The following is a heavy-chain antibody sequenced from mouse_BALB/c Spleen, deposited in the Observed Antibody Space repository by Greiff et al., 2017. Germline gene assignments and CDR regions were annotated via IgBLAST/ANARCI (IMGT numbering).Heavy chain of an antibody. Sequence: VQLQQSGPGLVQPSQSLSITCTVSGFSLTSYGVHWVRQSPGKGLEWLGVIWSGGSTDYNAAFISRLSISKDNSKSQVFLKLNSLQTDDTATYYCAKPGHYYGYVGDAMDYWGQGTSVTVSS. D-gene: IGHD1-2*01. CDR3: AKPGHYYGYVGDAMDY. CDR2: IWSGGST. J-gene: IGHJ4*01. V-gene: IGHV2-2*01. CDR1: GFSLTSYG.